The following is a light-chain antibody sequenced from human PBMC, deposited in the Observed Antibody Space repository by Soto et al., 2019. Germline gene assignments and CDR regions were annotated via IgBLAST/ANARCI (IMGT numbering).Light chain of an antibody. J-gene: IGKJ1*01. CDR2: DAS. V-gene: IGKV3-20*01. CDR1: QSVSGS. CDR3: QEYGSSPLT. Sequence: PGEKAPLSCRASQSVSGSLGWYQQKPGQAPRLIIYDASVRATGIPARFSGSGSGTDFTLTISSLEPEDFAVYYCQEYGSSPLTFGQGTKVDIK.